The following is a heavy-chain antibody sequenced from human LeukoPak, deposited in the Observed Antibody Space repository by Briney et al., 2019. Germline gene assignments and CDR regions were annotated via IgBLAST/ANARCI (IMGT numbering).Heavy chain of an antibody. Sequence: PGGSLRLSCAASGFTFSSYSMNRVRQAPGKGLEWVSSISISRTYIYYAGSVKGRFTISRDNANNSLYLQMNGLRAEDTAVYYCARDPSLGKIQGLPFYGSGYSRALDYWGQGTLVTVSS. V-gene: IGHV3-21*01. D-gene: IGHD3-10*01. CDR2: ISISRTYI. CDR3: ARDPSLGKIQGLPFYGSGYSRALDY. J-gene: IGHJ4*02. CDR1: GFTFSSYS.